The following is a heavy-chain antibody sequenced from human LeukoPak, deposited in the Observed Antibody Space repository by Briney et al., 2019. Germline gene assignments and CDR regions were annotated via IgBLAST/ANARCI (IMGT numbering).Heavy chain of an antibody. CDR1: GFTFSSYG. CDR3: AKDHRVELPAAIFRRQPFDN. J-gene: IGHJ4*02. CDR2: IRYDGSNK. D-gene: IGHD2-2*02. V-gene: IGHV3-30*02. Sequence: PGGSLRLSCAASGFTFSSYGMHWVRQAPGKGLEWVAFIRYDGSNKYYADSVKGRFTISRDNSKNTLYLQMNSLSAEDTAVYYCAKDHRVELPAAIFRRQPFDNWGQGTLVT.